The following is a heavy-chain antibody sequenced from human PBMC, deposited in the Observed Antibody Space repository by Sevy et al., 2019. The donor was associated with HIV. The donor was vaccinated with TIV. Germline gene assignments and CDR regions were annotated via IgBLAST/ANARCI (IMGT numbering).Heavy chain of an antibody. D-gene: IGHD6-6*01. V-gene: IGHV4-59*01. CDR3: ARAESIAARRFFDY. Sequence: SETLSLTCTVSGGSISSYCWSWIRQPPGKGLEWIGYIYYSGSTNYNPSLKSRVTISVDTSKNQFSLKLSSVTAADTAVYYCARAESIAARRFFDYWGQGTLVTVSS. CDR2: IYYSGST. CDR1: GGSISSYC. J-gene: IGHJ4*02.